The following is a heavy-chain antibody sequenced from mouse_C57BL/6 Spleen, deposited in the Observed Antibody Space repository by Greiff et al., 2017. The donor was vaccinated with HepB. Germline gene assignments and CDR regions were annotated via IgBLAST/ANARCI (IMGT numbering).Heavy chain of an antibody. Sequence: QVQLQQPGTELVKPGASVKLSCKATGYTFTGYWIEWVKQRPGHGLEWIGEILPGSGSTNYNEKFKGKATFTANTSSNTAYMQLSSLTTEDSAIYYCARKAYYSNYGFAYWGQGTLVTVSA. CDR1: GYTFTGYW. CDR3: ARKAYYSNYGFAY. V-gene: IGHV1-9*01. CDR2: ILPGSGST. D-gene: IGHD2-5*01. J-gene: IGHJ3*01.